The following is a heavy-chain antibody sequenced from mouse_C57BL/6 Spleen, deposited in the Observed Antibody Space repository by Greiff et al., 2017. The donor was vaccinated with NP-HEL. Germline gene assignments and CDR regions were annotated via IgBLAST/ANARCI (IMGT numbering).Heavy chain of an antibody. CDR2: ISDGGSYT. D-gene: IGHD2-1*01. CDR1: GFTFSSYA. J-gene: IGHJ4*01. V-gene: IGHV5-4*01. Sequence: DVMLVESGGGLVKPGGSLKLSCAASGFTFSSYAMSWVRQTPEKRLEWVATISDGGSYTYYPDNVKGRFTISRDNAKNNLYLQMSHLKSEDTAMYYCARERGGYGNYDAMDYWGQGTSVTVSS. CDR3: ARERGGYGNYDAMDY.